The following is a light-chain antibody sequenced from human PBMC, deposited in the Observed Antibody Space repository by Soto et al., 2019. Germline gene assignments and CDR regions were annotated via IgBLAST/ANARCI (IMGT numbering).Light chain of an antibody. CDR1: QSVASE. V-gene: IGKV3-11*01. CDR3: QQRYSRPRT. CDR2: DTS. Sequence: EIVLTQSPATLSLSPGERATLSCSASQSVASELSWYQHKPGQAPSLLIYDTSNRAPGIPARFSGSGSGTDFTLTISSLEPEDFAVYYCQQRYSRPRTFGQGTKVEIK. J-gene: IGKJ1*01.